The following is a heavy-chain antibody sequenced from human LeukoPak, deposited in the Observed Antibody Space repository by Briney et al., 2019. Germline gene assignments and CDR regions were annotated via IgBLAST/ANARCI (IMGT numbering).Heavy chain of an antibody. Sequence: SSETLSLTCTVSGGSISNYYWGWIRQPPGKGLEWIGYISYSGRTNYNPSLKSRVTISVDTSKNQFSLKLSSVTAADTAVYYCARFGREDDILTGYYDYWGQGTLVTVSS. V-gene: IGHV4-59*08. CDR2: ISYSGRT. D-gene: IGHD3-9*01. CDR1: GGSISNYY. J-gene: IGHJ4*02. CDR3: ARFGREDDILTGYYDY.